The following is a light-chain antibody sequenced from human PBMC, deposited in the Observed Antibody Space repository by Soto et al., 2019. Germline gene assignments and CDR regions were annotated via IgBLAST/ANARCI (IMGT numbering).Light chain of an antibody. CDR2: GAS. Sequence: IVLTQSPGTLSLSPGERATLSCRASQSVSSSDLAWYQQRPGQAPRLLIYGASSRATGIPDRFSGSGSGTDFTLTISRLEPEDFAVYFCQKYGSSPQTFGQGTKV. J-gene: IGKJ1*01. V-gene: IGKV3-20*01. CDR1: QSVSSSD. CDR3: QKYGSSPQT.